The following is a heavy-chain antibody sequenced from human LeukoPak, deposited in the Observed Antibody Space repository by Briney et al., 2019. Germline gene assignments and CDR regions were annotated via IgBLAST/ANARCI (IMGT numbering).Heavy chain of an antibody. J-gene: IGHJ6*02. V-gene: IGHV3-30*18. CDR2: ISYDGSNK. CDR1: GFTFSSYG. D-gene: IGHD3-22*01. CDR3: AKDHHYYYDSSGYYYYYYGMDV. Sequence: PGGSLRLSCAASGFTFSSYGMHWVRQAPGKGLEWVAVISYDGSNKYYADSVKGRFTISRDNSKNTLDLQMNSLRAEDTAVYYCAKDHHYYYDSSGYYYYYYGMDVWGQGTMVTVSS.